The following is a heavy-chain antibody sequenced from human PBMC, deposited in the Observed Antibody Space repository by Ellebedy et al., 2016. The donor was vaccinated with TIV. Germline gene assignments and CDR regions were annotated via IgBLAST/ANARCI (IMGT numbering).Heavy chain of an antibody. CDR2: MKGDGSSV. Sequence: GGSLRLSCAASGFTFSSYWMYWVRQAPGKGLEWVSRMKGDGSSVTYADSVKGRFTISRDNAKNSLHLQMNSLRVEDTAVYYCSRVYGSGQSDYWGQGTLVTVSS. CDR1: GFTFSSYW. D-gene: IGHD3-3*01. J-gene: IGHJ4*02. CDR3: SRVYGSGQSDY. V-gene: IGHV3-74*01.